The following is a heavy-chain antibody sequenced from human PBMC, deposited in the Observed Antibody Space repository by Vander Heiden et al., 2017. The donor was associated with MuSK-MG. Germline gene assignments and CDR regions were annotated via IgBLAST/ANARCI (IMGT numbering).Heavy chain of an antibody. J-gene: IGHJ5*02. V-gene: IGHV3-30-3*01. D-gene: IGHD1-26*01. CDR3: ARAQVGSTREFDP. CDR1: GFTFGNFV. CDR2: ISFDGNNI. Sequence: QVHLVESGGGVVQPGKSQSPSCAATGFTFGNFVMHWVRQAPGKGLEWVAVISFDGNNIYYGDSVRGRFTVSRDNSKNTLFLEMNSLRTEDTAVYYCARAQVGSTREFDPWGQGTLVTVSS.